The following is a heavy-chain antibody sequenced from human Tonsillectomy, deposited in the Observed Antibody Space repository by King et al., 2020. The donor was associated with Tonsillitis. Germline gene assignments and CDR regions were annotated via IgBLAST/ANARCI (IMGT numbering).Heavy chain of an antibody. J-gene: IGHJ4*02. CDR1: GGSITSYY. CDR2: IYYTGDT. V-gene: IGHV4-59*01. Sequence: QLQESGPGLVKPSETLSVSCTVSGGSITSYYWTWIRQPPGKGLEWIGYIYYTGDTNYNSSLKSRATMSLDTSKNQFSLKLSSVTAADTAVYYCARGISSGSYYDYRGQGTLVTVSS. D-gene: IGHD1-26*01. CDR3: ARGISSGSYYDY.